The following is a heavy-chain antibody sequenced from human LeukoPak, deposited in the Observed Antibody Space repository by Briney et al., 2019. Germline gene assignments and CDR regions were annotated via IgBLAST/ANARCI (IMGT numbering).Heavy chain of an antibody. Sequence: GGSLRLSCAASGFTFSSYDMHWVRQATGKGLEWVSAIGTAGDTYYPGSVKGRFTISRENAKNSLYLQMNSLRAGDTAVYYCAARGPEYSGYDYIWGQGTLVTVSS. J-gene: IGHJ4*02. V-gene: IGHV3-13*01. D-gene: IGHD5-12*01. CDR1: GFTFSSYD. CDR2: IGTAGDT. CDR3: AARGPEYSGYDYI.